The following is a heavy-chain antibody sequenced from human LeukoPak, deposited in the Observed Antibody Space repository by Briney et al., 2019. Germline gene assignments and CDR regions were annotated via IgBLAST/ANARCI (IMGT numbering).Heavy chain of an antibody. V-gene: IGHV3-21*01. Sequence: GGSLRLSCAASGFTFSTYSMNWVRQAPGKGLEWVSSISSSGSYIYYADSVKGRFTISRDNARSSLYLQMNSLRAEDTAVYFCASSRFYYYDSSGYPVDYWGQGTLVTVSS. CDR3: ASSRFYYYDSSGYPVDY. CDR1: GFTFSTYS. J-gene: IGHJ4*02. CDR2: ISSSGSYI. D-gene: IGHD3-22*01.